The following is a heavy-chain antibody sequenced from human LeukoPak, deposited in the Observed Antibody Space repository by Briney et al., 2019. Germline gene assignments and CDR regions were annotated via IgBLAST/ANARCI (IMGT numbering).Heavy chain of an antibody. CDR3: ARGLQGYYDSLTGYYRGRYYFDY. CDR1: GFIFSGSS. D-gene: IGHD3-9*01. J-gene: IGHJ4*02. Sequence: PGGSLKLSCAASGFIFSGSSMHWVRQAPGKGLEWVSVITGSGSGADYADSVKGRFTISRDNSQNTVHLQMNSLRAEDTAVYYCARGLQGYYDSLTGYYRGRYYFDYWGQGTPVTVSS. CDR2: ITGSGSGA. V-gene: IGHV3-23*01.